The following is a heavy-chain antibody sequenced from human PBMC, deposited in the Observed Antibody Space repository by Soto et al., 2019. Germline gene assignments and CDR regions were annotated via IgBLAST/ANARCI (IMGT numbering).Heavy chain of an antibody. D-gene: IGHD4-17*01. CDR2: VYYTGDT. CDR3: VRQGIDYLHGLVDV. J-gene: IGHJ6*02. Sequence: QVQLQQSGPRLVKPSETLSLTCTVSSGPDRSHNWGWIRQPPGRGLEWIGYVYYTGDTAYNPSLRGRVTIRADTPTNDISLALNSVTAAYTAVYYCVRQGIDYLHGLVDVWGQGTTVSVSS. V-gene: IGHV4-59*08. CDR1: SGPDRSHN.